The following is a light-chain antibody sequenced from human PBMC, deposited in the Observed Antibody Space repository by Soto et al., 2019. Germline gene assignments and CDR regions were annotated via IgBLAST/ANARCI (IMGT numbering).Light chain of an antibody. CDR2: GAA. V-gene: IGKV3-15*01. Sequence: ETVMTQSPATLSVSPGERATLSCRASQSVFSSLAWYQHKPGQAPRLLIYGAATRATGIPARFSGSGSGTEFTLTISSLQSDDIAVYYCQERSRWPRATFGGGTRVEIK. J-gene: IGKJ4*01. CDR3: QERSRWPRAT. CDR1: QSVFSS.